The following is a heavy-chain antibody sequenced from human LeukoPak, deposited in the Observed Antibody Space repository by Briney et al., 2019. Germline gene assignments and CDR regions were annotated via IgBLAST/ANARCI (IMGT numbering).Heavy chain of an antibody. V-gene: IGHV1-69*06. J-gene: IGHJ4*02. Sequence: SVKVSCKASGGTFSSYAISWVRQAPGQGLEWMGGIIPIFGTANYAQKFQGRVTMTEDTSTDTAYMELSSLRSEDTAVYYCATDWGSWYDYWGQGTLVTVSS. D-gene: IGHD6-13*01. CDR3: ATDWGSWYDY. CDR1: GGTFSSYA. CDR2: IIPIFGTA.